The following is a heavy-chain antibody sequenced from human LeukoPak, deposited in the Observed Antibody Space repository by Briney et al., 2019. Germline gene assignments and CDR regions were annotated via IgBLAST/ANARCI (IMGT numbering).Heavy chain of an antibody. V-gene: IGHV3-23*01. Sequence: PGGSLRLSCAASGFTFSSYAMSWVRQAPGKGLEWVSAISGSGGSTYYADSVQGRFTISRDTSKTTLYLQMNSLRAEDTAVYYCAKEYTPSSPLGELDSWGQGTLVTVSS. J-gene: IGHJ4*02. CDR3: AKEYTPSSPLGELDS. CDR2: ISGSGGST. CDR1: GFTFSSYA. D-gene: IGHD6-6*01.